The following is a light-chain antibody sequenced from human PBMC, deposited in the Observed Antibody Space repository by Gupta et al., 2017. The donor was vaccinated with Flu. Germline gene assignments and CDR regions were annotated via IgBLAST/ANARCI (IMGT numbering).Light chain of an antibody. J-gene: IGKJ2*01. CDR3: MQATHWPHT. CDR2: WVS. CDR1: QGLVHSDGNTY. V-gene: IGKV2-30*02. Sequence: VVMTQSPLSLPVTLVQPASISCRSTQGLVHSDGNTYLSWFQQRPGQSPRRLVYWVSARDSGVPDRFSGSGSGTDFTLKISRVEADDVGLYYCMQATHWPHTFGQGTKLEIK.